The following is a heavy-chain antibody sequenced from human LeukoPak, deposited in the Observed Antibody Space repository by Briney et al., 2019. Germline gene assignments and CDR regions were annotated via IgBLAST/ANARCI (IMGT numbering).Heavy chain of an antibody. CDR3: AKDLHSGSNYGFFDY. CDR1: GFTFTSYA. D-gene: IGHD3-10*01. Sequence: PGGSLGLSCAASGFTFTSYAMGWVRQAPGKGLEWVSGISAGGGGTYYADSVKGRFTISRDNSKSTLYLQMNSLRAEDTAIYYCAKDLHSGSNYGFFDYWGQGTLVTVSS. V-gene: IGHV3-23*01. J-gene: IGHJ4*02. CDR2: ISAGGGGT.